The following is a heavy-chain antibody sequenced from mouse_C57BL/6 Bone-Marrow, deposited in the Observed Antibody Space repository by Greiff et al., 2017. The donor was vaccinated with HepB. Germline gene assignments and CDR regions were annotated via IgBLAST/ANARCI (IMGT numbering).Heavy chain of an antibody. CDR3: ARENYYGSSLGYFDY. V-gene: IGHV1-72*01. CDR2: IDPNSGGT. CDR1: GYTFTSYW. D-gene: IGHD1-1*01. Sequence: VKLQESGAELVKPGASVKLSCKASGYTFTSYWMHWVKQRPGRGLEWIGRIDPNSGGTKYNEKFKSKATLTVDKPSSTAYMQLSSLTSEDSAVYYCARENYYGSSLGYFDYWGQGTTLTVSS. J-gene: IGHJ2*01.